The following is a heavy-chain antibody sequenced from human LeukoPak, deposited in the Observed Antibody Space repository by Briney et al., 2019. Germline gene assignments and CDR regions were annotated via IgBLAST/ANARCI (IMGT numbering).Heavy chain of an antibody. Sequence: GESLKISCKGSGYSFTGYWIGWVRQMPGKGLEWMGIIYPGDSDTRYSPSFQGQVTISADKSISTAYLQWSSLKASDTSMYYCALSYFYDSSGYYTFDYWGQGALVTVSS. V-gene: IGHV5-51*01. D-gene: IGHD3-22*01. CDR3: ALSYFYDSSGYYTFDY. CDR2: IYPGDSDT. J-gene: IGHJ4*02. CDR1: GYSFTGYW.